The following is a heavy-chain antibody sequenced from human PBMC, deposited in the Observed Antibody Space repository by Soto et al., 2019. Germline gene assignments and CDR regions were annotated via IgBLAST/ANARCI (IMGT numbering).Heavy chain of an antibody. CDR2: IYWDDDK. V-gene: IGHV2-5*02. CDR1: GFSLSTSGMG. D-gene: IGHD6-13*01. J-gene: IGHJ4*02. Sequence: QITLKESGPTLVKPTQTLTLTCTFSGFSLSTSGMGVGWIRQPPGKALEWLALIYWDDDKRYSPSLKSRLTXTMXTSKNQVVLTMTNMDPVDTAPYYCAHYSSTCSFDYWGQGTLVTVSS. CDR3: AHYSSTCSFDY.